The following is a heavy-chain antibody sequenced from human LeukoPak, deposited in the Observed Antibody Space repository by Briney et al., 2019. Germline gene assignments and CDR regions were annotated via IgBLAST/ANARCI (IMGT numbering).Heavy chain of an antibody. V-gene: IGHV4-39*01. D-gene: IGHD1-26*01. CDR1: GVSISSSSYY. J-gene: IGHJ5*02. Sequence: SEALSLTCTVSGVSISSSSYYWGWIRQPPGKGLEWIGSIYYSGSTYYNPSLKSRVTISVDTSKNQFSLKLSSVTAADTTVYYCARLSVGATDWFDPWGQGTLVTVSS. CDR3: ARLSVGATDWFDP. CDR2: IYYSGST.